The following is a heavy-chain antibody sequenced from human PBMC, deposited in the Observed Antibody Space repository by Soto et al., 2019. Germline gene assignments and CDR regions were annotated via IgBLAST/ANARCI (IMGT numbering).Heavy chain of an antibody. CDR3: ARASGYSGYDYWFDP. J-gene: IGHJ5*02. CDR1: GYTFTSYA. D-gene: IGHD5-12*01. V-gene: IGHV1-3*01. Sequence: ASVKVSCKASGYTFTSYAMHWVRQAPGQRLEWMGWINAGNGNTKYSQKFQGRVTITRDTSASTAYMELSSLRSEDTAVYYCARASGYSGYDYWFDPWGQGTLVTVSS. CDR2: INAGNGNT.